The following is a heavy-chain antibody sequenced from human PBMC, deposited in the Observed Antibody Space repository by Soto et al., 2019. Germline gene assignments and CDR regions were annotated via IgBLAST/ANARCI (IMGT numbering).Heavy chain of an antibody. J-gene: IGHJ4*02. CDR1: GFTFTSSA. V-gene: IGHV1-58*01. D-gene: IGHD2-8*01. CDR2: IAVGSGHT. Sequence: SVKVSCKASGFTFTSSAFQWVRQARGQRLEWIGWIAVGSGHTNYAQRFQDRVTLTRDMSTATTYMELSRLTSEDTAIYYCAADATAWQQMVPSDYWGQGTPVTVSS. CDR3: AADATAWQQMVPSDY.